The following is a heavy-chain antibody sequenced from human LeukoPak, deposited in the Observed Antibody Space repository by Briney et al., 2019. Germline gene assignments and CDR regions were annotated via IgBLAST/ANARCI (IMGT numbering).Heavy chain of an antibody. CDR3: ARGGGDYGDPRGDY. CDR1: GYTFSSYG. J-gene: IGHJ4*02. Sequence: ASVKVSCKASGYTFSSYGVSWVRQAPGQGLEGMGWISAYNVNTNYARKLQGRVTMTTDTSTSTAYMELRSLRSDDTAVYYCARGGGDYGDPRGDYWGQGTLVTVSS. CDR2: ISAYNVNT. V-gene: IGHV1-18*01. D-gene: IGHD4-17*01.